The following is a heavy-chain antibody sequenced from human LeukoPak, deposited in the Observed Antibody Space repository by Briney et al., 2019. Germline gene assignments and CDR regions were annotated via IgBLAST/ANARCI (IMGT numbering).Heavy chain of an antibody. CDR1: GFTFDEYG. CDR3: ARDSFSGSSLDY. CDR2: INWDGGST. V-gene: IGHV3-20*04. Sequence: GSLRLSCAASGFTFDEYGMSWVRQAPGKGRGWVSSINWDGGSTAYADSVQGRFTISRDNAKNSLHLQMKSLRAEDTALYYCARDSFSGSSLDYWGQGTLVTVSS. J-gene: IGHJ4*02. D-gene: IGHD1-26*01.